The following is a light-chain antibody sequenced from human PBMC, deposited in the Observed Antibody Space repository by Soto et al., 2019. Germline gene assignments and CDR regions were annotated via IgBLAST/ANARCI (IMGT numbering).Light chain of an antibody. CDR2: GAS. V-gene: IGKV3-15*01. Sequence: EIVMTQSPATLSVSPGERATLSCRASQSVSSSLAWYQQKHGQAPRLLIYGASTRATGIPARFSGTGSGTEFTLTITSLQSEDFAVDYCQQYNNWPPWTFGQGTKVGIK. CDR1: QSVSSS. CDR3: QQYNNWPPWT. J-gene: IGKJ1*01.